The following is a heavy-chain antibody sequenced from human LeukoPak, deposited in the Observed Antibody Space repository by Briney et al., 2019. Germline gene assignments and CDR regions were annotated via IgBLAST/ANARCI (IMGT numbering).Heavy chain of an antibody. D-gene: IGHD5-18*01. V-gene: IGHV3-74*01. CDR3: AKDMARIQLWLRYFDY. CDR2: INSDGSST. Sequence: GGSLRLSCAASGFTFSSYWMHWVRQAPGKGLVWVSRINSDGSSTSYADSVKGRFTISRDNSKNTLYLQMNSLRAEDTAVYYCAKDMARIQLWLRYFDYWGQGTLVTVSS. CDR1: GFTFSSYW. J-gene: IGHJ4*02.